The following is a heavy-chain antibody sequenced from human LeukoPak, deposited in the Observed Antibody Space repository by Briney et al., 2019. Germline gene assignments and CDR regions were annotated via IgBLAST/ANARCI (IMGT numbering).Heavy chain of an antibody. V-gene: IGHV3-23*01. J-gene: IGHJ4*02. CDR1: GFTFSSDS. Sequence: GGSLRLSCAVSGFTFSSDSMTWVRQATGKALEWVSTISGSGVSAFYADPVKSRFTISRDNSKNTLYLHMNHLSAEDTAVYYCAKDCFSSNWGQGTLVTVSS. CDR2: ISGSGVSA. CDR3: AKDCFSSN.